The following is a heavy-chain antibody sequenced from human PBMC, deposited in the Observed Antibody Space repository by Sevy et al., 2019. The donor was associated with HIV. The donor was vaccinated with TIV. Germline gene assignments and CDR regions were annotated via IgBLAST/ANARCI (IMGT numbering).Heavy chain of an antibody. V-gene: IGHV3-9*01. J-gene: IGHJ2*01. CDR2: ISWKSGSI. D-gene: IGHD1-26*01. CDR3: AKDIYSARYYLGWYFDL. CDR1: GFTFDDDA. Sequence: SLRLSCAPSGFTFDDDAMHWVLQAPGKGLEWVSGISWKSGSIGYGDSVKGRLTISRDNAKNSLYLQMNSLRAEDTALYYCAKDIYSARYYLGWYFDLWGRGTLVTVSS.